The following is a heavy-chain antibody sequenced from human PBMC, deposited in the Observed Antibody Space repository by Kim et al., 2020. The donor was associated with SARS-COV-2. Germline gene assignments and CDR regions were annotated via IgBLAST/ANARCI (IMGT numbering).Heavy chain of an antibody. CDR3: ARGPRQEGQPSYYYYYGMDV. V-gene: IGHV3-33*01. Sequence: GGSLRLSCAASGFTFSSYGMHWVRQAPGKGLEWVAVIWYDGSNKYYADSVKGRFTISRDNSKNTLYLQMNSLRAEDTAVYYCARGPRQEGQPSYYYYYGMDVWGQGTTVTVSS. CDR2: IWYDGSNK. J-gene: IGHJ6*02. D-gene: IGHD2-2*01. CDR1: GFTFSSYG.